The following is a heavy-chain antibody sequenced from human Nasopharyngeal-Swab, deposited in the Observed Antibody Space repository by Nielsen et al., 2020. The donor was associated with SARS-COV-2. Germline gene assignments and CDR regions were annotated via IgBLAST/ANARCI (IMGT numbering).Heavy chain of an antibody. D-gene: IGHD4-23*01. CDR2: IKQDGSER. CDR3: ARPYGGNSFWYFDL. J-gene: IGHJ2*01. V-gene: IGHV3-7*03. Sequence: GESLKISCAASGFTFNIYWMSWVRQAPGKGLEWVANIKQDGSERYYVDSVKGRFTISRDNAKNSVYLQMNSLRVGDTAVYYCARPYGGNSFWYFDLWGRGTLVTVSS. CDR1: GFTFNIYW.